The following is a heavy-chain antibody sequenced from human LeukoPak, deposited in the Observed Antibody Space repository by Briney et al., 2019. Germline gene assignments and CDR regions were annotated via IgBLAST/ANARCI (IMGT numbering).Heavy chain of an antibody. CDR2: VSTTGGYT. CDR1: GFSFSTYD. D-gene: IGHD5-24*01. Sequence: GGSLRLSCVGSGFSFSTYDMGWVRQTPGKGLEWVSAVSTTGGYTEDADSVKGRFTISRDNSQNTLFLQMHSLRAEDTAVYYCAKKPATIKFPFDIWGQGTLVTVSP. V-gene: IGHV3-23*01. CDR3: AKKPATIKFPFDI. J-gene: IGHJ4*02.